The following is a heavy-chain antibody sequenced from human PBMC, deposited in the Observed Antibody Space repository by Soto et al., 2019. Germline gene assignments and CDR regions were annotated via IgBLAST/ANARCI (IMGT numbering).Heavy chain of an antibody. Sequence: QVQLVQSGAEVKKPGASVKVSCKASGYTFTGYYMHWVRQAPGQGLEWMGWINPNSGGTNYAQKLQGRVTMTRDTSISTAYMELSRLRSDDTAVYYCARNRGHEGNYGMDVWGQGTTVTVSS. J-gene: IGHJ6*02. CDR1: GYTFTGYY. V-gene: IGHV1-2*02. D-gene: IGHD3-10*01. CDR3: ARNRGHEGNYGMDV. CDR2: INPNSGGT.